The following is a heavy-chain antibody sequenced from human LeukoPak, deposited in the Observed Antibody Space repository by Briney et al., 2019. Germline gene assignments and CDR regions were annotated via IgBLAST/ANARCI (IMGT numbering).Heavy chain of an antibody. CDR1: GFTFSTYS. CDR3: AKDIQLSA. CDR2: IRSSGSTT. D-gene: IGHD5-24*01. J-gene: IGHJ3*01. Sequence: GGSLRLSCTASGFTFSTYSMIWVRQAPGKGLEWVSYIRSSGSTTYYTDSVRGRFTISRDNSKKTLSLQMNSLRVEDTAIYYCAKDIQLSAWGLGTMVTVSS. V-gene: IGHV3-48*01.